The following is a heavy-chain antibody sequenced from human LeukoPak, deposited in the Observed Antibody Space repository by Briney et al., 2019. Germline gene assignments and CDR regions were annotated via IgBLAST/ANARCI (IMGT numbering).Heavy chain of an antibody. CDR3: ARDLSDYGDAYYYGMDV. Sequence: GGSLRLSCEASGFTFSSYWMHWVRQAPGKGLVWVSRINSDGSSTSYADSVKGRFTISRDNAKNTLYLQMNSLRAEDTAVYYCARDLSDYGDAYYYGMDVWGQGTTVTVSS. CDR1: GFTFSSYW. CDR2: INSDGSST. J-gene: IGHJ6*02. D-gene: IGHD4-17*01. V-gene: IGHV3-74*01.